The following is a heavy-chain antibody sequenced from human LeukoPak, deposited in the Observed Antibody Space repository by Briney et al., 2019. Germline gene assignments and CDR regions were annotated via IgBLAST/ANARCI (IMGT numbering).Heavy chain of an antibody. CDR3: AKALIPYYYGGWFDP. CDR1: GFTFDDYA. D-gene: IGHD3-10*01. V-gene: IGHV3-43D*03. Sequence: PGGSLRLSCAASGFTFDDYAMHWVRQAPGKGLEWVSLISWDGGSTYYADSVKGRFTISRDNSKNSLYLQMNSQRAEDTALYYCAKALIPYYYGGWFDPWGQGTLVTVSS. J-gene: IGHJ5*02. CDR2: ISWDGGST.